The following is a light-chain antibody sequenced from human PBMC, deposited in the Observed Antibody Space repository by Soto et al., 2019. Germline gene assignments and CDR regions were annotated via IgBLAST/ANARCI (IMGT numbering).Light chain of an antibody. CDR3: QQYTNWPPIT. Sequence: EIVLTQSPATLSSFPGDRVTLSCRASQAVNTRLAWYQHKPGQAPRLLIYLTSNRAAGIPARFSGSGSGADFTLTISNLQSEDFAVYYCQQYTNWPPITFGQGTRLEIK. CDR1: QAVNTR. CDR2: LTS. V-gene: IGKV3D-15*01. J-gene: IGKJ5*01.